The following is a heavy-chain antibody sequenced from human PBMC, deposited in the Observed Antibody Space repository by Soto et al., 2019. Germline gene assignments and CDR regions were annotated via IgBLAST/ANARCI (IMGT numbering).Heavy chain of an antibody. V-gene: IGHV3-30*18. CDR2: ISYDGSDK. CDR3: AKVGSFGYGSNSDVEY. D-gene: IGHD5-18*01. J-gene: IGHJ4*02. Sequence: QVQLVESGGGVVQPGSSLRLSCAASGFTFRNYGMHWVRQAPGKGLEWVALISYDGSDKYYGDSVKGRFTISRDSSKNTLYLHVSNLRVEDSAVYYCAKVGSFGYGSNSDVEYWGQGTLVTVSS. CDR1: GFTFRNYG.